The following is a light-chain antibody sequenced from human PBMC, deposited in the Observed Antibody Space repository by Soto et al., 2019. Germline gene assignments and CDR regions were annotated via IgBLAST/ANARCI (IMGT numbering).Light chain of an antibody. CDR1: SSDVGSYNL. V-gene: IGLV2-23*01. CDR2: EGS. Sequence: QSALTRPASVSGSPGQSITISCTGTSSDVGSYNLVSWYQQHPGKAPKLMIYEGSKRPSGVSNRFSGSKSGNTASLTISGLQAEDEADYYCCSYAGSSTHVVFGGGTKVTVL. CDR3: CSYAGSSTHVV. J-gene: IGLJ2*01.